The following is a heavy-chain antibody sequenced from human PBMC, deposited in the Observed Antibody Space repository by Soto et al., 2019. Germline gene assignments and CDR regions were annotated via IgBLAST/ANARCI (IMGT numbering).Heavy chain of an antibody. J-gene: IGHJ6*02. V-gene: IGHV1-46*01. Sequence: ASVKVSCKASGYTFTSYYMHWVRQAPGQGLEWMGIINPSGGSTSYAQKFQGRVTMTRDTSTSTVYMGLSSLRSEDTAVYYCARDQGYSSSPRYYGMDVWGQGTTVTVSS. CDR3: ARDQGYSSSPRYYGMDV. CDR2: INPSGGST. CDR1: GYTFTSYY. D-gene: IGHD6-6*01.